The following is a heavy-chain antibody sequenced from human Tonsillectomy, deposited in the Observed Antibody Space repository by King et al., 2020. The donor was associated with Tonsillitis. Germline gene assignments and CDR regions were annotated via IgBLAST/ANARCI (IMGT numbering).Heavy chain of an antibody. CDR3: ARLHDSSAYYYANIQYYLDY. Sequence: QLVQSGAEVKKPGESLKISCKGSGNNFTNAWIAWVRQMPGKGLEWMGTIYVGDSDTRYNPSFEGQVTISAGKSISTAYLQWRSLKAPATAIYYCARLHDSSAYYYANIQYYLDYWGQGTLVTVSS. D-gene: IGHD3-22*01. V-gene: IGHV5-51*01. CDR1: GNNFTNAW. J-gene: IGHJ4*02. CDR2: IYVGDSDT.